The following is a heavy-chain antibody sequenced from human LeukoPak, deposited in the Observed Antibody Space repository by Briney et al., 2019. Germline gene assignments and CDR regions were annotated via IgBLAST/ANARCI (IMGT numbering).Heavy chain of an antibody. CDR3: AKDPIFSGSYGVFDY. D-gene: IGHD1-26*01. V-gene: IGHV3-23*01. CDR2: IIEKGGET. J-gene: IGHJ4*02. CDR1: GFTFNKFA. Sequence: GGSLRLSCAASGFTFNKFAMSWVRQAPGKGLEWVSGIIEKGGETYYADSVRGRFTISRDNSKNTLYLQMNSLRAGDTAVYYCAKDPIFSGSYGVFDYWGLGTLVTVSS.